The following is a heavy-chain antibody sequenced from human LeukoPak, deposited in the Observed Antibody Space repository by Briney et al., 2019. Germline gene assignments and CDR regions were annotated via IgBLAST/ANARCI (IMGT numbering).Heavy chain of an antibody. Sequence: SETPSLTCAVSRGSFSGYYWSSIRHPPRKGLECIWEINHSGSTNYNPSLKRRVTISVDTSKNHFSLKLSSVTAAERAVYYCARGSGPVRFYWFDPWGQGTLVTVSS. V-gene: IGHV4-34*01. J-gene: IGHJ5*02. CDR1: RGSFSGYY. D-gene: IGHD3-3*01. CDR2: INHSGST. CDR3: ARGSGPVRFYWFDP.